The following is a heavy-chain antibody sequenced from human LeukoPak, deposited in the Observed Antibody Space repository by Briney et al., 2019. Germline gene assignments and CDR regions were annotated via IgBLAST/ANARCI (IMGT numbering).Heavy chain of an antibody. CDR3: ARCSNPYNDAFDI. CDR1: GGSISSGDYY. Sequence: PSQTLSLTCTVSGGSISSGDYYWSWIRQPPGKGLEWIGYIYYSGSTYYNPSLKSRVTISVDTSKNQFSLKLSSVTAADTAVYYCARCSNPYNDAFDIWGQGTMVTVSS. D-gene: IGHD3-10*01. J-gene: IGHJ3*02. CDR2: IYYSGST. V-gene: IGHV4-30-4*01.